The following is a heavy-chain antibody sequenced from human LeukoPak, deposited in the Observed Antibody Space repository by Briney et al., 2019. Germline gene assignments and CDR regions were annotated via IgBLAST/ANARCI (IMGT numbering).Heavy chain of an antibody. D-gene: IGHD3-22*01. CDR2: IHHSWGT. CDR1: GGAISSYF. J-gene: IGHJ6*03. Sequence: PSETLSLTCTVSGGAISSYFWGWIRQSPGKGLEWIGYIHHSWGTKSNPSLKSRVTMSVDTSRNQFSLKLSSVTAADTAVYYCARDPQDSGYNDYFMDVWGKGTTVTVSS. V-gene: IGHV4-59*01. CDR3: ARDPQDSGYNDYFMDV.